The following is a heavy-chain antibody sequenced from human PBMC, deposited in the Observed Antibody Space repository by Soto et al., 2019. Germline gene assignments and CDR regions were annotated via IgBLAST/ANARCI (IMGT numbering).Heavy chain of an antibody. CDR1: GGSVSSGIYY. CDR2: IYYSGST. Sequence: PSETLSLTCTVSGGSVSSGIYYWSWIRQPPGKGLEWIGYIYYSGSTNYNPSLKSRVTISVDTSKNQFSLKLSSVTAADTAVYYCARGICGHDYWGQGTLVTVSS. CDR3: ARGICGHDY. J-gene: IGHJ4*02. V-gene: IGHV4-61*01. D-gene: IGHD2-21*01.